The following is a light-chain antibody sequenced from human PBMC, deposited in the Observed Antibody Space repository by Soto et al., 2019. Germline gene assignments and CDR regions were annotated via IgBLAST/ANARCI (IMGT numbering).Light chain of an antibody. J-gene: IGKJ1*01. CDR3: QQYNSYWT. Sequence: DIQMTQSPSTLSASVGDRVTITCRASQSISSWLAWYQQKPGKAPKLLIYDASSLESGVPSRFSGRGSGTEFTLTISXLQPDDFATYYCQQYNSYWTFGQGTKVDIK. CDR1: QSISSW. CDR2: DAS. V-gene: IGKV1-5*01.